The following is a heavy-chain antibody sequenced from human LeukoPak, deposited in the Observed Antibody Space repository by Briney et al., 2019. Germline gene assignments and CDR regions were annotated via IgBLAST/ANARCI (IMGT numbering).Heavy chain of an antibody. D-gene: IGHD6-13*01. V-gene: IGHV4-39*01. CDR1: GGSISNADYY. Sequence: SETLSLTCSVSGGSISNADYYWGWIRQAPGKGLEWIGSMFYGGTNHYNPSLKSRATISVDTSKNQFSLELTSVTAADAAIYYCARQLPTAAADTRGYFDYWGQGAVVTVSS. CDR3: ARQLPTAAADTRGYFDY. CDR2: MFYGGTN. J-gene: IGHJ4*01.